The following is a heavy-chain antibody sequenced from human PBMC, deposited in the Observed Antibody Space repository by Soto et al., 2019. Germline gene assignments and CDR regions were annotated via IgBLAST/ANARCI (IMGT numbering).Heavy chain of an antibody. J-gene: IGHJ4*02. V-gene: IGHV4-59*01. CDR2: VYYSGST. Sequence: PSETLSLTCTVSGGSISNYYWSWIRQPPGKGLEWIGYVYYSGSTNYNASLKSRVTISVDTSKNQFSLKLSSVTAADTAVYYGARDAFRSSLLAYWGQGIPVTVSS. CDR3: ARDAFRSSLLAY. CDR1: GGSISNYY. D-gene: IGHD2-2*01.